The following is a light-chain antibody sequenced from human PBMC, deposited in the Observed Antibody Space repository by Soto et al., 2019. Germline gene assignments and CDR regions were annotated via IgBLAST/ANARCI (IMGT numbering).Light chain of an antibody. CDR2: GND. Sequence: QSVLTQPPSASGTPGQRVTISCSGSSSNIGNRYVDLYQQVPGTAPKLVSYGNDQRTAGVPDRFSGSKSGTSASRAISGLLSEDEADYYCAAWDARLNVVFGGGTKLTVL. CDR1: SSNIGNRY. CDR3: AAWDARLNVV. V-gene: IGLV1-47*01. J-gene: IGLJ2*01.